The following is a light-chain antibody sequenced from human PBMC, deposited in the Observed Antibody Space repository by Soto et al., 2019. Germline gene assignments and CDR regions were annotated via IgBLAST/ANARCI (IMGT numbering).Light chain of an antibody. CDR3: SSYTSRTTVV. V-gene: IGLV2-14*01. CDR1: SSDVGDYKY. J-gene: IGLJ2*01. CDR2: DVS. Sequence: QSALTQPASVSGSPGQSITISCTGPSSDVGDYKYVSWYQQHPGKAPKLMIYDVSSRPSGVSNRFSGSKSGNTASLTISGLPAEDEADYYCSSYTSRTTVVFGGGTKLTVL.